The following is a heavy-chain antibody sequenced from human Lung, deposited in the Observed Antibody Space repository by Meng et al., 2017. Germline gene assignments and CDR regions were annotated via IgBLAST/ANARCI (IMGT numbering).Heavy chain of an antibody. V-gene: IGHV4-34*01. Sequence: GRPQPWGAGLVKPSEALSLTCVVSGWSLSDYYWSWIRQPPGKGLEWIGEINHSGSTNYNPSLESRATISVDTSQNNLSLKPSSVTAADSAVYYCARGPTTMAHDFDYWGQGTLVTVSS. CDR1: GWSLSDYY. J-gene: IGHJ4*02. D-gene: IGHD4-11*01. CDR3: ARGPTTMAHDFDY. CDR2: INHSGST.